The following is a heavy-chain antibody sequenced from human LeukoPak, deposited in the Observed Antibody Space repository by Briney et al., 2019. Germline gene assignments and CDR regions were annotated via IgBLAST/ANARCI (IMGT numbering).Heavy chain of an antibody. CDR1: GFTFSSYG. Sequence: GRSLRLSCAASGFTFSSYGMHWVRQAPGKGLEWVAVISYDGSNRYYADSVKGRFTISGDNSKNTLYLQMNSLRAEDTAVYYCAKETLSGDSFAGGAFDIWGQGTMVTVSS. D-gene: IGHD2-21*02. CDR2: ISYDGSNR. CDR3: AKETLSGDSFAGGAFDI. J-gene: IGHJ3*02. V-gene: IGHV3-30*18.